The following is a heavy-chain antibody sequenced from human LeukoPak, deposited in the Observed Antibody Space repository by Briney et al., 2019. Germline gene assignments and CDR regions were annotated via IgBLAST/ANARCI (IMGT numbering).Heavy chain of an antibody. Sequence: SETLSLTCTVSGSSISSYYWSWIRQPPGKGLEWIGYIYYSGSTNYNPSLKSRVTISVDTSKNQFSLKLSSVTAADTAVYYCARAPYCSGGSCPLDYWGQGTLVTVSS. CDR1: GSSISSYY. V-gene: IGHV4-59*08. CDR3: ARAPYCSGGSCPLDY. D-gene: IGHD2-15*01. CDR2: IYYSGST. J-gene: IGHJ4*02.